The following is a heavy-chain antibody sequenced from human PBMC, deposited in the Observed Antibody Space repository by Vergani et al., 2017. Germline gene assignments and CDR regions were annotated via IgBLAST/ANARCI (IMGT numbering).Heavy chain of an antibody. V-gene: IGHV3-23*01. CDR3: AKSVYYDCSGGRGLFDP. Sequence: EVQLLESGGGLVQPGGSLRLSCAASGFTFSSYSMSWVRQAPGKGLEWVSAISGSGCSTYYADSVKGRFTISRDNSKNTLYLQMNSLRAEDTAVYYCAKSVYYDCSGGRGLFDPWGQGTLVIVSS. CDR2: ISGSGCST. J-gene: IGHJ5*02. CDR1: GFTFSSYS. D-gene: IGHD3-10*01.